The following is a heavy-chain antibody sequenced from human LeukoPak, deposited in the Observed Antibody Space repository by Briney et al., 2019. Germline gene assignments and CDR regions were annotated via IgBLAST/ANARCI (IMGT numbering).Heavy chain of an antibody. V-gene: IGHV1-2*06. J-gene: IGHJ4*02. Sequence: ASVKVSCKASGYTFTGYHIHWVRQAPGQALEWMGRINPYSGDTNFAQKFQGRVPMTRATSITTAYMDLSSLTPDDTAVYFCARDQGSLTRSWYTGYWGQGTQVTVSS. CDR1: GYTFTGYH. CDR2: INPYSGDT. CDR3: ARDQGSLTRSWYTGY. D-gene: IGHD6-13*01.